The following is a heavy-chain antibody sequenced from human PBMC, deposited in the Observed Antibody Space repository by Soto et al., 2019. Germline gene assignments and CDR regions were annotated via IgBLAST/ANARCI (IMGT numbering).Heavy chain of an antibody. CDR1: GFTFSSYG. V-gene: IGHV3-30*03. CDR2: IPFDGINK. D-gene: IGHD5-18*01. J-gene: IGHJ6*02. Sequence: GGSLRLSCAASGFTFSSYGIHWVRQAPGKGLEWVAVIPFDGINKHYADSVKGRFTISRDNAKNSLYLQMNSLRAEDTAVYYCAREGWIQLWPGDYGMDVWGQGTTVTVSS. CDR3: AREGWIQLWPGDYGMDV.